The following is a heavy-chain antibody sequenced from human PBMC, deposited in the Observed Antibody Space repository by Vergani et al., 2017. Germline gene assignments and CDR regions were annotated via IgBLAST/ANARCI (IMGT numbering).Heavy chain of an antibody. CDR3: TRDRSYYDIVTGYYWADYGMDV. CDR1: GFTFGDYA. D-gene: IGHD3-9*01. J-gene: IGHJ6*02. CDR2: IRSKAYGGTT. Sequence: EVQLVESGGGLVQPGRSLRLSCTASGFTFGDYAMSWVRQAPGKGLEWVGFIRSKAYGGTTEYAASVKGRFTISRDDSKSIAYLQMNSLKTEDTAVYYCTRDRSYYDIVTGYYWADYGMDVWGQGTTVTVSS. V-gene: IGHV3-49*04.